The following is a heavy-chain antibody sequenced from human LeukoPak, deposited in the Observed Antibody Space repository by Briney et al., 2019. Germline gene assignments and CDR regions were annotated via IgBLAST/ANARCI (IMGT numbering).Heavy chain of an antibody. D-gene: IGHD2-15*01. CDR2: IYYSGST. CDR1: GGSISSSSYY. V-gene: IGHV4-39*01. Sequence: SETLSLTCTASGGSISSSSYYWGWIRQPPGKGLEWIGSIYYSGSTYYNPSLKSRVTISVDTSRNQISLRLSSVTAADTAVYYCARSDPGGYCSGGSCYPFLDFWGQGTLVTVSS. J-gene: IGHJ4*02. CDR3: ARSDPGGYCSGGSCYPFLDF.